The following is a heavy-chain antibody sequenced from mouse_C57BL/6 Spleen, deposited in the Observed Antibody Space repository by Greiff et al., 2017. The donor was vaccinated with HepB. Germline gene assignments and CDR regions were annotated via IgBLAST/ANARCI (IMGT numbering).Heavy chain of an antibody. CDR1: GYSITSGYY. J-gene: IGHJ3*01. CDR3: AREYYYGSWFAY. CDR2: ISYDGSN. Sequence: DVKLVESGPGLVKPSQSLSLTCSVTGYSITSGYYWNWIRQFPGNKLEWMGYISYDGSNNYNPSLKNRISITRDTSKNQFFLKLNSVTTEDTATYDCAREYYYGSWFAYWGQGTLVTVSA. D-gene: IGHD1-1*01. V-gene: IGHV3-6*01.